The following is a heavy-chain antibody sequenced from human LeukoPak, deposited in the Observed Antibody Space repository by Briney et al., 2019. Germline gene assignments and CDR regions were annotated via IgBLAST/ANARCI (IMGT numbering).Heavy chain of an antibody. Sequence: RESLQISCKGSGSSFTSYWIAWVRQLPGKGLEWMGIIHPGDSDTRYSPSFQGQVTISADKSISTAYLQWSSLKASDTAMYYCARQGSYFDYWAQGTLVTVSS. J-gene: IGHJ4*02. V-gene: IGHV5-51*01. CDR1: GSSFTSYW. CDR3: ARQGSYFDY. CDR2: IHPGDSDT.